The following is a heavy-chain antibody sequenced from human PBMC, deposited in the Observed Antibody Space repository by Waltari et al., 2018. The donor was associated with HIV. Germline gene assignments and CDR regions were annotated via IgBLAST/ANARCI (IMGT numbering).Heavy chain of an antibody. CDR1: GGSFSGYS. CDR2: IKNGGNT. Sequence: QVHLQQWGAGLLKPSETLSLTCAVYGGSFSGYSWSWIRQSPGKGLEWIGEIKNGGNTNYNPSLKSRVIISQDTSKNQCSLKVTSVTAADTAVYYCARWCWGYRWTCDAFDIWGQGTMVTVSS. V-gene: IGHV4-34*02. J-gene: IGHJ3*02. D-gene: IGHD2-8*02. CDR3: ARWCWGYRWTCDAFDI.